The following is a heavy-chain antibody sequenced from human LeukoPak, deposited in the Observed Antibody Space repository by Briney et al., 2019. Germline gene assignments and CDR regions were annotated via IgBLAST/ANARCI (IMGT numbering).Heavy chain of an antibody. CDR1: GFTFSNAW. CDR2: IKSNTDGGTT. J-gene: IGHJ3*02. V-gene: IGHV3-15*01. Sequence: GGSLRLSCAASGFTFSNAWMSWVRQAPGKGLEWVGRIKSNTDGGTTDYAAPVKGRFTISRDDSECTLYLQMNSLKTEDTAVYYCTTNGESSSYGAFDIWGQGTMVTVSS. CDR3: TTNGESSSYGAFDI. D-gene: IGHD2-8*01.